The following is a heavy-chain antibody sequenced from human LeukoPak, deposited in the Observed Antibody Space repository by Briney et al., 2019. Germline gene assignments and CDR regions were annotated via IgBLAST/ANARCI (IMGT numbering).Heavy chain of an antibody. CDR1: GFTFGNHW. V-gene: IGHV3-74*01. Sequence: GGSLRLSCVASGFTFGNHWLHWVRQGPGKGLVWVSRINGDGTSTIYADSVKGRFTISRDNAKSTMYLQMNSLRAEDTAVYYCARTGNGGDLDIWGQGTMVTVSS. CDR3: ARTGNGGDLDI. D-gene: IGHD2-8*01. CDR2: INGDGTST. J-gene: IGHJ3*02.